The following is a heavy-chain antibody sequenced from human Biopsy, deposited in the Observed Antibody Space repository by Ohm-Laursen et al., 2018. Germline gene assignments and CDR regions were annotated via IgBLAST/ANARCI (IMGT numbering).Heavy chain of an antibody. Sequence: GSLRLSCSASGFTFSESWMSWVRQAPRKGLEWVAFLKGDGSEENYVDSVKGRFTISRDNAKNSLYLQMSDLRAEDTAVYYCARGGFFAYSTFDYWGQGALVTVSS. CDR3: ARGGFFAYSTFDY. CDR1: GFTFSESW. V-gene: IGHV3-7*01. J-gene: IGHJ4*02. D-gene: IGHD4-11*01. CDR2: LKGDGSEE.